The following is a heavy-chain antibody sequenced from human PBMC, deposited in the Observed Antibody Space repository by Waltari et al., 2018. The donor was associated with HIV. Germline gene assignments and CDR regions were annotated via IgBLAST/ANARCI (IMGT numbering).Heavy chain of an antibody. D-gene: IGHD3-9*01. V-gene: IGHV3-74*01. Sequence: VQLVKSGGGSIKPGGSLRLPCAGSGFKFRNHWMDLFRQRPGKGLVWVARINSDGSTRNYADAVKGRFVISRDNSRNTVYLQLNSVKVEDTAVYFCARASHYIEFSTFDGDYYFDLWGRGTRVAVSS. CDR3: ARASHYIEFSTFDGDYYFDL. CDR1: GFKFRNHW. CDR2: INSDGSTR. J-gene: IGHJ4*02.